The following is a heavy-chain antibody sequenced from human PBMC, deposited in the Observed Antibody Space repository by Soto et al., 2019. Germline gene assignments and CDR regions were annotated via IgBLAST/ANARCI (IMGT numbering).Heavy chain of an antibody. CDR3: AREIIAVSGTIRWFDP. V-gene: IGHV3-74*01. CDR1: GFTFSSHW. D-gene: IGHD6-13*01. J-gene: IGHJ5*02. Sequence: EVQLVESGGGLVQPGGSLRLSCAASGFTFSSHWMHWVRQAPGKGPVWVSRINGDGTSTSYADSVKGRFTISRDNAKNTLYLQMNSLRADDTAVYYCAREIIAVSGTIRWFDPWGQGTLVTVSS. CDR2: INGDGTST.